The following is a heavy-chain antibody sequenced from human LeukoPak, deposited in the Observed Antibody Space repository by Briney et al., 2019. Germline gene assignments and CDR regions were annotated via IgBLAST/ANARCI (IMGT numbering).Heavy chain of an antibody. CDR1: GCTFSSYW. V-gene: IGHV3-74*01. CDR2: INSDGSST. CDR3: ARDGTYYYDSSGSHDY. J-gene: IGHJ4*02. Sequence: PGGSLRLSCAASGCTFSSYWMHWVRQAPGKGLVWVSRINSDGSSTSYADSAKGRFTISRDNAKNTPYLQMNSLRAEDTAVYYCARDGTYYYDSSGSHDYWGQGTLVTVSS. D-gene: IGHD3-22*01.